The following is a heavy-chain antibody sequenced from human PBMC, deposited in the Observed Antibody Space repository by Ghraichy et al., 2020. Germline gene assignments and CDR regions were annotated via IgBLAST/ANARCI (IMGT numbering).Heavy chain of an antibody. CDR1: GFSLSTSEVG. CDR2: IYWNDDK. D-gene: IGHD3-22*01. CDR3: AHIRHHSSAYYLPAR. J-gene: IGHJ4*02. Sequence: SGPTLVQPTQTLTLTCTFSGFSLSTSEVGVGWIRQPPRKALEWLALIYWNDDKRYSPSLKSRLTITKDTSKNQVVLTMTNMDPVDTATYYCAHIRHHSSAYYLPARWGQGTLVTVSS. V-gene: IGHV2-5*01.